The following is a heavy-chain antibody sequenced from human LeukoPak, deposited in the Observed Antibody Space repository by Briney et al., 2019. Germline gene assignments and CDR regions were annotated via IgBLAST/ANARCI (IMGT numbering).Heavy chain of an antibody. CDR2: ISSSNLTI. CDR3: ASWLSKSA. Sequence: GGSLRLSCAASGFTFSSYSMNWVRQAPGKGLEWVSYISSSNLTIYYADSVKGRFTISRDSAKNSLYLQMNSLRAEDTAVYYCASWLSKSAWGQGTLVTVSS. V-gene: IGHV3-48*01. CDR1: GFTFSSYS. J-gene: IGHJ5*02. D-gene: IGHD3-10*01.